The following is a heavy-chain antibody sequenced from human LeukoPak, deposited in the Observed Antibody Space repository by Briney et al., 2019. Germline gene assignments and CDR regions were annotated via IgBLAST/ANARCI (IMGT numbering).Heavy chain of an antibody. Sequence: GGSLRLSCAASGFTFSSYAMNWVRQAPGKGLEWVSTISSSSDTTYYADSVKGRFTISRDSSKNTLHLQMNSLRADDTAVYYYAKGFNWNYPHYFDYWGQGTLVTVSS. CDR1: GFTFSSYA. CDR3: AKGFNWNYPHYFDY. J-gene: IGHJ4*02. D-gene: IGHD1-7*01. CDR2: ISSSSDTT. V-gene: IGHV3-23*01.